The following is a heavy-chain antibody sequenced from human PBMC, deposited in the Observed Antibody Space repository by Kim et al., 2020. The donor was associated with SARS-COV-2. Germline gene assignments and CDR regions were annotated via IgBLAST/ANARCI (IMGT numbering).Heavy chain of an antibody. CDR3: ARGDRVVITIFGVVTQRGFDY. D-gene: IGHD3-3*01. Sequence: SETLSLTCAVYGGYFSGYYWSWIRQPPGKVLEWIGESNPSGSTNYNPSPKSRVTISVDTSKNQFSLKLSSVTAADTAVYYCARGDRVVITIFGVVTQRGFDYWGQGTLVTVSS. CDR1: GGYFSGYY. V-gene: IGHV4-34*01. J-gene: IGHJ4*02. CDR2: SNPSGST.